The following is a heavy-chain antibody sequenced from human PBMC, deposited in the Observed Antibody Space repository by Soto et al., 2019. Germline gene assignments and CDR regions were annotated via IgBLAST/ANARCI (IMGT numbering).Heavy chain of an antibody. CDR3: ARWSNTMDY. CDR2: INQDGSAK. Sequence: GGSLRLSCAASGFTFSSYYMSWVRQAPGKGLEWVANINQDGSAKYYVDSVKGRFTISRDNAKNSLYLQMNSLRAEDTAVYYCARWSNTMDYWGQGTLVIVSS. D-gene: IGHD3-10*01. V-gene: IGHV3-7*01. J-gene: IGHJ4*02. CDR1: GFTFSSYY.